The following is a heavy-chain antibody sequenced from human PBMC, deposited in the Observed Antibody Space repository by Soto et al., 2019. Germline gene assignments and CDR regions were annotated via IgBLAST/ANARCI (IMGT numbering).Heavy chain of an antibody. CDR3: ASDPAHYYDSSGN. CDR2: IIPIFGTA. Sequence: ASVKVSCKASGGTFSSYAMSWVRQAPGQGLEWMGGIIPIFGTANYAQKFQGRVTITADKSTSTAYMELSSLRSEDTAVYYCASDPAHYYDSSGNWGQGTLGTVSS. CDR1: GGTFSSYA. V-gene: IGHV1-69*06. J-gene: IGHJ4*02. D-gene: IGHD3-22*01.